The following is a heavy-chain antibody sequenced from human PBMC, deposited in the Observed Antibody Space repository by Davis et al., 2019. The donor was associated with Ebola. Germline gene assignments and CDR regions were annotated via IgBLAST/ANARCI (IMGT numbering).Heavy chain of an antibody. D-gene: IGHD3-22*01. CDR1: GFTFSSYS. CDR2: ISSSSSYI. CDR3: AKGFWGSGYPKFDY. J-gene: IGHJ4*02. V-gene: IGHV3-21*01. Sequence: PGGSLRLSCAASGFTFSSYSMNWVRQAPGKGLEWVSSISSSSSYIYYADSVKGRFTISRDNAKNSLYLQMNSLRAEDTAVYYCAKGFWGSGYPKFDYWGQGTLVTVSS.